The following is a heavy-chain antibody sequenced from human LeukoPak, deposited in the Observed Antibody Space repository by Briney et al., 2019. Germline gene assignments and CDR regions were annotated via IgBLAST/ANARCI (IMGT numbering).Heavy chain of an antibody. J-gene: IGHJ4*02. D-gene: IGHD3-10*01. CDR2: IKQDGSFI. V-gene: IGHV3-7*01. Sequence: PGGSLRLSCAASGFNFSRYWMTWVRQAPGEGLEFVANIKQDGSFINYVDSVKGRFTISRDNAKNSVYLQMNSLRVEDTAVYYCAKDRGWTTFDSWGQGTLVAVSS. CDR3: AKDRGWTTFDS. CDR1: GFNFSRYW.